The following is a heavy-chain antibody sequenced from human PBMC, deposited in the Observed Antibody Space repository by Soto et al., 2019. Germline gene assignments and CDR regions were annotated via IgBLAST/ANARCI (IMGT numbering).Heavy chain of an antibody. Sequence: EVQLVESGGGLVQPGGSLRLSCEASGFTFSSYWMHWVRQSPGKGLEWVSRIKGDESSTSYADSVKGRFTISRDNARDTLYLLMNSLRAEDTAVYYCARGIRSYYGSDYWGQGTLVTVSS. CDR1: GFTFSSYW. CDR3: ARGIRSYYGSDY. CDR2: IKGDESST. D-gene: IGHD1-26*01. V-gene: IGHV3-74*01. J-gene: IGHJ4*02.